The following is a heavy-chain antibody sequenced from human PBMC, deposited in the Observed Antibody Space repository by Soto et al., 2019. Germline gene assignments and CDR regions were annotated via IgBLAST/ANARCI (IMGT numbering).Heavy chain of an antibody. Sequence: QVQLVQSGAELGKPGASVKVSCKASGYSFTSYGFTWVRQAPGQGLQWMGWISTHNGNTNYAQKRQGRVTLTTDTSTSTAYMERESLTSDVTAMYYCARSGNGYDFSPLDYWGQGPLVTVSS. D-gene: IGHD5-12*01. CDR1: GYSFTSYG. CDR2: ISTHNGNT. V-gene: IGHV1-18*01. CDR3: ARSGNGYDFSPLDY. J-gene: IGHJ4*02.